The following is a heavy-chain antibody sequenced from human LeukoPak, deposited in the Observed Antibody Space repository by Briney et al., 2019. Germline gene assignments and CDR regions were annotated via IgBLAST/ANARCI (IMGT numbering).Heavy chain of an antibody. V-gene: IGHV1-69*04. CDR2: IIPILGIA. CDR1: GGTFSSYA. J-gene: IGHJ4*02. D-gene: IGHD5-18*01. Sequence: SVKVSCKASGGTFSSYAISWVRQAPGQGLEWMGRIIPILGIANYAQKFQGRVTITADKSTSTAYMELSSLRSEDTAVYYCARGMRADTAMVTEQDPFDYWGQGTLVTVSS. CDR3: ARGMRADTAMVTEQDPFDY.